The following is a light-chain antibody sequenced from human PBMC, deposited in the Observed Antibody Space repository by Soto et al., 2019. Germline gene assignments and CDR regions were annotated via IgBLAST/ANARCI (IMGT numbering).Light chain of an antibody. V-gene: IGKV3-20*01. CDR1: QSISSTY. CDR2: GAS. J-gene: IGKJ1*01. Sequence: EIVLTQSPGTLSLSPGERATLSCRASQSISSTYLAWYQQKPGQAPRLLIYGASTRATGIPDRFSGSGSGTEFTLTISRLEPEDFAVYYCQQYGRTPATFGQGTKVEIK. CDR3: QQYGRTPAT.